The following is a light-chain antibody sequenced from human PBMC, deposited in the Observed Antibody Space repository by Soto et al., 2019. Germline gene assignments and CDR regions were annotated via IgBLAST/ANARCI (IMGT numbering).Light chain of an antibody. V-gene: IGKV1-5*01. CDR1: QSISSW. Sequence: DIQMTHAPATLSASVVDRVTITCRASQSISSWLAWYQQKPGKAPKLLIYDASSLESGVPSRFSGSGSGTEFTLTISSLQPDDFATYYCQQYNSYSYTFGQGTKVDIK. CDR2: DAS. CDR3: QQYNSYSYT. J-gene: IGKJ2*01.